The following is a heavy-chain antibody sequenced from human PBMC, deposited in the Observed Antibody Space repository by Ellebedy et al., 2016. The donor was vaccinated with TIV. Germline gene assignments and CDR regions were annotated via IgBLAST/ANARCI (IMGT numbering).Heavy chain of an antibody. V-gene: IGHV1-69*13. CDR2: IIPIFGTA. Sequence: ASVKVSCKASGGTFSSYAISWVRQAPGQGLEWMGGIIPIFGTANYAQKFQGRVTITADESTSTAYMELSSLRSEDTAVYYCASKGYSSSWTPPYYFDYWGQGTLVTVSS. D-gene: IGHD6-13*01. CDR1: GGTFSSYA. CDR3: ASKGYSSSWTPPYYFDY. J-gene: IGHJ4*02.